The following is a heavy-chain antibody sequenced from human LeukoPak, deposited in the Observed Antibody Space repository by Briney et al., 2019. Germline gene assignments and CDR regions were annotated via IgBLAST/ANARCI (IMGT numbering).Heavy chain of an antibody. D-gene: IGHD3-3*01. CDR3: ARVYYDFWSGSQNWFDP. CDR1: GGSISSGDYY. V-gene: IGHV4-30-4*08. Sequence: SQTLSLTCTVSGGSISSGDYYRSWIRQPPGKGLEWIGYIYYSGSTYYNPSLKSRVTISVDTSKNQFSLKLSSVTAADTAVYYCARVYYDFWSGSQNWFDPWGQGTLVTVSS. CDR2: IYYSGST. J-gene: IGHJ5*02.